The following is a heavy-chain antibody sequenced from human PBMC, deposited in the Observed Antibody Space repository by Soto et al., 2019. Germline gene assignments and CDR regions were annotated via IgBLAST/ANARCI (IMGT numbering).Heavy chain of an antibody. J-gene: IGHJ6*02. CDR2: INPGDSDI. CDR1: GYSFTTYW. CDR3: ARHEQFYYYYYGMDV. Sequence: GESLKISCKASGYSFTTYWIACVRQMRGKGLEWMGIINPGDSDIRYSPSFQGQVTISADNSISTAYLQWSSLKASDTAMYYCARHEQFYYYYYGMDVWGQGTAVTVSS. V-gene: IGHV5-51*01. D-gene: IGHD4-4*01.